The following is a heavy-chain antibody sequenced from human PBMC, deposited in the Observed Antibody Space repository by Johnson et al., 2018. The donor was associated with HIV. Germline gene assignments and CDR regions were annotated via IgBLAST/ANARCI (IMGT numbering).Heavy chain of an antibody. CDR1: GFTFSSYA. V-gene: IGHV3-30-3*01. D-gene: IGHD3-10*01. CDR3: ARDLNRYYYGSVKAFDI. CDR2: ISYDGSNE. Sequence: QVQLVESGGGVVQPGRSLRLSCAASGFTFSSYAMHWVRQDPGKGLEWVAVISYDGSNEYSADSVKGRFTISRDNSKNTLYLQMNSLRAEDTAVYYCARDLNRYYYGSVKAFDIWGQGTMVTVSS. J-gene: IGHJ3*02.